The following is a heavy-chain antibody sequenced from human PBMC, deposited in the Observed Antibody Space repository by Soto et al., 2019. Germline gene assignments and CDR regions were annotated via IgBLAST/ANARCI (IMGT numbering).Heavy chain of an antibody. D-gene: IGHD1-1*01. Sequence: GASVKVSCKASGYTFTSYGISWVRQAPGQGLEWMGWISAYNGNTNYAQKLQGRVTMTTDTSTSTAYMELRSLRSDDTAVYYCARDAKTPGNDNWFDPWGQGTLVTVSS. J-gene: IGHJ5*02. CDR3: ARDAKTPGNDNWFDP. CDR2: ISAYNGNT. V-gene: IGHV1-18*01. CDR1: GYTFTSYG.